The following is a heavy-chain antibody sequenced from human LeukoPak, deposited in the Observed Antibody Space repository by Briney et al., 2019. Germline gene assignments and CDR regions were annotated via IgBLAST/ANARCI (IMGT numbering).Heavy chain of an antibody. CDR1: GFTVSSTS. CDR3: ASRRGGYVDGDFDY. D-gene: IGHD6-25*01. J-gene: IGHJ4*02. Sequence: PGGSLRLSCAASGFTVSSTSIIWVRQAPGKGLECVSYIRGDRSTEYAEYVKGRFTISRDDSKNTVYLQMNSLRVEDTSVYYCASRRGGYVDGDFDYWGQGTLFTVSS. V-gene: IGHV3-66*01. CDR2: IRGDRST.